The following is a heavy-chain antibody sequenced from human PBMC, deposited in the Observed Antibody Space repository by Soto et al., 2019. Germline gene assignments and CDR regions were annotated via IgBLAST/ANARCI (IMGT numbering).Heavy chain of an antibody. CDR1: GGSISSGGYS. CDR3: ARGFDWNYLGGRFDP. V-gene: IGHV4-30-2*01. CDR2: IYHSGST. Sequence: PSETLSLTCAVSGGSISSGGYSWSWIRQPPGKGLEWIGYIYHSGSTYYNPSLKSRVTISVDRSKNQFSLKLSSVTAADTAVYYCARGFDWNYLGGRFDPWGQGTLVTVSS. J-gene: IGHJ5*02. D-gene: IGHD1-7*01.